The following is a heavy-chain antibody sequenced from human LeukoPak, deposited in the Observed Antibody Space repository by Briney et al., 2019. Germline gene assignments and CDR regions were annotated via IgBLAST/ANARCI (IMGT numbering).Heavy chain of an antibody. Sequence: SETLSLTCTVSGGSNSSYYWSWIRQPPGKGLEWIGYIYYSGSTNYNPSLKSRVTISVDTSKNQFSLKLSSVTAADTAVYYCASSVEMATIDAFDIWGQGTMVTVSS. CDR1: GGSNSSYY. D-gene: IGHD5-24*01. CDR3: ASSVEMATIDAFDI. CDR2: IYYSGST. V-gene: IGHV4-59*01. J-gene: IGHJ3*02.